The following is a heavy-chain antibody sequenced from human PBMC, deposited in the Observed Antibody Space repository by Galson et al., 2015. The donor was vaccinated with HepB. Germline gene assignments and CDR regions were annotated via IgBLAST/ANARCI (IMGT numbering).Heavy chain of an antibody. D-gene: IGHD4-17*01. CDR1: GFTFSSYA. V-gene: IGHV3-23*01. Sequence: SLRLSCAASGFTFSSYAMNWVRQAPGKGLEWVSSISGGADYTYYADSVNGRFTISRDNSKSTLYLQLNSLTVEDTADYYCAKGTYGDYRVFDYWGQGTLVTVSS. CDR3: AKGTYGDYRVFDY. CDR2: ISGGADYT. J-gene: IGHJ4*02.